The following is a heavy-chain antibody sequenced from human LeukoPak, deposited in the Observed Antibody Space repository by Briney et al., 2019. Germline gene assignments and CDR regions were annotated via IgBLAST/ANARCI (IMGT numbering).Heavy chain of an antibody. J-gene: IGHJ5*02. CDR1: GGSFSGFY. V-gene: IGHV4-34*01. CDR3: ARGPYSSSWYWFDP. Sequence: SETLSLTCAVYGGSFSGFYWDWIRQPPGQGLEWIGEINHSGSTNYNPSLKSRVTISVDTSKNQLSLKLSSVTAADTAVYYCARGPYSSSWYWFDPWGQGTLVTVSS. CDR2: INHSGST. D-gene: IGHD6-13*01.